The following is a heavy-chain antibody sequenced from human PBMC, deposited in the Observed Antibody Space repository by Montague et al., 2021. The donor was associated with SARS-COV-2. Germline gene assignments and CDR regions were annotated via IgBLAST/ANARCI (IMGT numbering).Heavy chain of an antibody. V-gene: IGHV4-39*01. CDR1: GGSIKTTEYY. D-gene: IGHD3-10*01. CDR3: ASMVRAQVYYFDY. Sequence: SETLSLTCNVSGGSIKTTEYYWGWIRQSPGKGLEWIGSIFYSGSTDYNPSLKSRVTISVDTSKNQFSLKLSSVTAADTAVYYCASMVRAQVYYFDYWGQGTLVTVSS. J-gene: IGHJ4*02. CDR2: IFYSGST.